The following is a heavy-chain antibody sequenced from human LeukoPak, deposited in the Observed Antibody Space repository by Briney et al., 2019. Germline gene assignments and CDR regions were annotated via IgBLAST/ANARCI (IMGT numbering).Heavy chain of an antibody. V-gene: IGHV3-53*01. J-gene: IGHJ4*02. CDR3: ARSVGAVAGTFDY. Sequence: GGSLRLSCAASGFTVSSNYMSWVRQAPGKGLEWVSVIYSGGSTYYADSVKGQFTISRDNSKNTLYLQMNSLRAEDTAVYYCARSVGAVAGTFDYWGQGTLVTVSS. CDR1: GFTVSSNY. CDR2: IYSGGST. D-gene: IGHD6-19*01.